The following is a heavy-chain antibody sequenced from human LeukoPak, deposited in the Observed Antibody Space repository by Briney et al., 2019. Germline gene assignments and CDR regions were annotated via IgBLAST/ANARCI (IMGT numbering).Heavy chain of an antibody. CDR1: GFTFSSYS. D-gene: IGHD3-10*01. V-gene: IGHV3-21*01. CDR2: ISSSSSYI. CDR3: ARDRLWFEELSSHDAFDI. Sequence: GGSLRLSCAASGFTFSSYSMNWVRQAPGKGLEWVSSISSSSSYIYYADSVKGRFTISRDNAKNSLYLQMNSLRAEDTAVYYCARDRLWFEELSSHDAFDIWGQGTMVTVSS. J-gene: IGHJ3*02.